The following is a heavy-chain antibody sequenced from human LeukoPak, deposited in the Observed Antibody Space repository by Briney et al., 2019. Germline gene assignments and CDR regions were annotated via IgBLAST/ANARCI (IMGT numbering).Heavy chain of an antibody. J-gene: IGHJ4*02. Sequence: ASVKVSCKASGYTFTSYYMHWVRQAPGQGLEWMGIINPSGGSTSYAQKFQGRVTMTRDTSTSTVYMELSSLRSEDTAVYYCARGPYIVVVPVPYYFDYWGQGTLVTVSS. CDR3: ARGPYIVVVPVPYYFDY. CDR1: GYTFTSYY. CDR2: INPSGGST. V-gene: IGHV1-46*01. D-gene: IGHD2-2*01.